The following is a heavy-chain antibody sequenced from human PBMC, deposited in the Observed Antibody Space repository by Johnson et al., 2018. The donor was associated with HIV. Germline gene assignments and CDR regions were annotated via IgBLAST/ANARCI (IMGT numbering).Heavy chain of an antibody. CDR2: ISYDGSNK. Sequence: QVQLVESGGGVVQPGRSLRLSCAASGFTFSSYGMHWVRQAPGKGLEWVAVISYDGSNKYYADSVKGRFTISSDNSKNTLYLQMNSLRAEDTAIYYCAKDGMVAGSGGADAFDIWGQGTMVTVSS. D-gene: IGHD6-19*01. V-gene: IGHV3-30*18. CDR3: AKDGMVAGSGGADAFDI. J-gene: IGHJ3*02. CDR1: GFTFSSYG.